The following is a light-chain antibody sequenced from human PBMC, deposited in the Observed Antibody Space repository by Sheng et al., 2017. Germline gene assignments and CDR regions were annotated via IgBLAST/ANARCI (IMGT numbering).Light chain of an antibody. CDR1: KLGDKY. J-gene: IGLJ3*02. CDR2: QDS. Sequence: SYDLTQPPSVSVSPGQTASITCSGDKLGDKYACWYQQKPGQSPVLLIYQDSKRPSGIPERFSGSNSGNTATLTISGLQAEDEADYYCNSYTSSNTWVFGGGTKLTVL. CDR3: NSYTSSNTWV. V-gene: IGLV3-1*01.